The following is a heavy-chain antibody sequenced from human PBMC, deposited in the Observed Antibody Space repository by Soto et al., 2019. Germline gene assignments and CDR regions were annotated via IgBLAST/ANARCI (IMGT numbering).Heavy chain of an antibody. Sequence: SETLSLTCAVSGGSISSGGYSWSWIRQPPGKGLEWIGYIYHSGGTYYNPSLKSRVTISVDRSKNQFSRKLSSVTAADTAVYYCASTYYYDSSGYYVPFDYWGQGTLVTVSS. CDR1: GGSISSGGYS. D-gene: IGHD3-22*01. V-gene: IGHV4-30-2*01. CDR2: IYHSGGT. CDR3: ASTYYYDSSGYYVPFDY. J-gene: IGHJ4*02.